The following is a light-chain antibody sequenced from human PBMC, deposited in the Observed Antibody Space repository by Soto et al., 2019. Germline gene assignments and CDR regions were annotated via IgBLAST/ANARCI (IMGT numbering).Light chain of an antibody. Sequence: EIVLTQSPGTLSLSPGERATLSCRASQSVSSSYLAWYQQKPGQAPRLLIYGESSRATGITDRFSGRGSGTDSTLTISRLEPEDFAVYYCQQYGSSPRTFGPGTKVDIK. CDR3: QQYGSSPRT. CDR2: GES. CDR1: QSVSSSY. J-gene: IGKJ3*01. V-gene: IGKV3-20*01.